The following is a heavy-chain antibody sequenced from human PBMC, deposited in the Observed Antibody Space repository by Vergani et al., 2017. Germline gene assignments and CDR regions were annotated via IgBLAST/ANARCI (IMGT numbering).Heavy chain of an antibody. Sequence: EVQLLESGGGLVQPGGSLRLSCAASGFTFSSYAMSWVRQVPGKGLEWVSGISGSGGNTYYANSVKGRFTISRDNSTNTLYLQMNSLRADDPAVYYCAKGVYCSSTSCYEGRGYYYGMGVWGQGTTVTFSS. V-gene: IGHV3-23*01. CDR3: AKGVYCSSTSCYEGRGYYYGMGV. CDR2: ISGSGGNT. J-gene: IGHJ6*02. D-gene: IGHD2-2*01. CDR1: GFTFSSYA.